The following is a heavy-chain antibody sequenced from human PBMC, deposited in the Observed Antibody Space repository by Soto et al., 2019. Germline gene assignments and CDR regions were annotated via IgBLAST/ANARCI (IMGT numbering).Heavy chain of an antibody. CDR2: ISSSSRYI. D-gene: IGHD2-15*01. CDR3: ARERLVADHYANPYCYYGMDV. J-gene: IGHJ6*02. V-gene: IGHV3-21*01. CDR1: GFTFSSYS. Sequence: GGSLRLSCATSGFTFSSYSMNWVRQAPGMGLEWVSSISSSSRYIYYADSVRGRFTISRDNAKNSLYLQINSLRAEDTAVYYCARERLVADHYANPYCYYGMDVWGQGTTVTVSS.